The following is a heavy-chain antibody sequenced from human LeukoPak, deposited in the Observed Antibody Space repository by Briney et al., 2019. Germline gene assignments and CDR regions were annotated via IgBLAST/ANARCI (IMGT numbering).Heavy chain of an antibody. V-gene: IGHV4-31*03. J-gene: IGHJ4*02. Sequence: SETLSLTCTVSGGSISSGGYYWRWVRQHAGKGLEWIGYIYYSGSTYYNPSLKSRVTISVDTSKNQFSLKLSSVTAADTAVYYCARGGPTGSDYWGQGTLVTVSS. CDR3: ARGGPTGSDY. CDR1: GGSISSGGYY. CDR2: IYYSGST. D-gene: IGHD1-14*01.